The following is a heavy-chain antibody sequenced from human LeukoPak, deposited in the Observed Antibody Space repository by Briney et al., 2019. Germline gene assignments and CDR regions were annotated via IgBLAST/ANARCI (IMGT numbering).Heavy chain of an antibody. CDR3: ARDSRGIAAAGMELDP. D-gene: IGHD6-13*01. CDR2: ISYDGSNK. CDR1: GFTFSNYA. J-gene: IGHJ5*02. Sequence: GGSLRLSCAASGFTFSNYAKHRVRQAPGQGLEWVAVISYDGSNKYYADSVKGRFTISRDNSRNTMYLQMNSLRVEDTAVYYCARDSRGIAAAGMELDPWGQGTLVTVSS. V-gene: IGHV3-30-3*01.